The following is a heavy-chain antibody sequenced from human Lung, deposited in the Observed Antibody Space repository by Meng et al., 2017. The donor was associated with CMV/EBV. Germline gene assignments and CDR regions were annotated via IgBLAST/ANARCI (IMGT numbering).Heavy chain of an antibody. Sequence: EVQFAEALGLVAQPVACLRSSCVSSGSTFDAYTIHWVRQPPGKGLEGVSLISWDGGSTYYADSVEGRFTISRDNMKNSLYLQMNTLTSEDTALYYCARGYDSSGYLDYWGQGTLVTVSS. V-gene: IGHV3-43*01. J-gene: IGHJ4*02. CDR1: GSTFDAYT. D-gene: IGHD3-22*01. CDR2: ISWDGGST. CDR3: ARGYDSSGYLDY.